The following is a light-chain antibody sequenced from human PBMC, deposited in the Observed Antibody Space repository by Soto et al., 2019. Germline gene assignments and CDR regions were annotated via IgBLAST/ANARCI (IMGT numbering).Light chain of an antibody. CDR1: QSVSSN. Sequence: EIVMTQSPATLSVSPGERATLSCRASQSVSSNLAWYQQKPGQAPRLLIYSTSTRATGIPARFSGSGSGTEFTLTISSLQSEDFAVYYCQQYNRWPPLTFGGGTKVRSN. CDR2: STS. CDR3: QQYNRWPPLT. V-gene: IGKV3D-15*01. J-gene: IGKJ4*01.